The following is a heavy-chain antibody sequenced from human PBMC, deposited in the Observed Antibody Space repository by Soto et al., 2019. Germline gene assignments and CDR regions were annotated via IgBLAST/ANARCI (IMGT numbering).Heavy chain of an antibody. CDR2: ISYDGSNK. J-gene: IGHJ6*02. D-gene: IGHD2-15*01. Sequence: QVQLVESGGGVVQPGRSLRLSCAASGFTFRIYAMHWVRQAPGKGLECLAVISYDGSNKFYRDSVKGRFTISGDNSKNTLYLQISSLRYEDTAVYYCARGDREDIAVVIGARPGEYGVDVWGQGTTVTVSS. V-gene: IGHV3-30-3*01. CDR1: GFTFRIYA. CDR3: ARGDREDIAVVIGARPGEYGVDV.